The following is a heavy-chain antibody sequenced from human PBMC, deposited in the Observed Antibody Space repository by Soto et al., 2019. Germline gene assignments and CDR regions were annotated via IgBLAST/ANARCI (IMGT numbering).Heavy chain of an antibody. Sequence: PGGSLRLSCAASGFTFSSYAMHWVRQAPGNGLEWVAVISYDGSNKYYADSVKGRFTISRDNSKNTLYLQMNSLRAEDTAVYYCARDLGYYDSSGYFDYWGQGTLVTVSS. CDR1: GFTFSSYA. V-gene: IGHV3-30-3*01. CDR2: ISYDGSNK. J-gene: IGHJ4*02. D-gene: IGHD3-22*01. CDR3: ARDLGYYDSSGYFDY.